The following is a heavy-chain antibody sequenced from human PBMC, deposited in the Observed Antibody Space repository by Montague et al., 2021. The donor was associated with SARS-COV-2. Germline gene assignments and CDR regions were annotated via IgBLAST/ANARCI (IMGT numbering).Heavy chain of an antibody. J-gene: IGHJ3*02. CDR3: ARGSGWMGNAFDI. CDR2: IYYSGST. CDR1: GGSISSYY. D-gene: IGHD6-19*01. Sequence: SETLSLTCTVSGGSISSYYWSWIRQPPGKGLEWIGYIYYSGSTNXXPSLKSRVTISVDTSKNQFPLKLSSVTAADTAVYYCARGSGWMGNAFDIWGQGTMVTVSS. V-gene: IGHV4-59*01.